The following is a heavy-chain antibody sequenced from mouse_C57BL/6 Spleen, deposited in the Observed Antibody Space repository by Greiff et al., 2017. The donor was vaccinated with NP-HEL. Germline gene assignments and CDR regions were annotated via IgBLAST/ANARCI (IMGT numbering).Heavy chain of an antibody. V-gene: IGHV5-4*01. CDR3: ARVITTVVARWYFDV. Sequence: EVQLVESGGGLVKPGGSLKLSCAASGFTFSSYAMSWVRQTPEKRLEWVATISDGGRYTYYPDNVKGRFTISRDNAKNNLYLQMSHLKSEDTAMYYCARVITTVVARWYFDVWGTGTTVTVSS. J-gene: IGHJ1*03. D-gene: IGHD1-1*01. CDR2: ISDGGRYT. CDR1: GFTFSSYA.